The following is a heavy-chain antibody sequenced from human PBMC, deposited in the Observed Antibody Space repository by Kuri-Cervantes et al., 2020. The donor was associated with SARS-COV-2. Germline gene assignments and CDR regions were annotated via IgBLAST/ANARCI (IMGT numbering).Heavy chain of an antibody. D-gene: IGHD3-10*01. CDR1: GYTFTSYA. CDR3: ARDSNKRLYGEVLSLGDAFDI. CDR2: INAGNGNT. Sequence: ASVKVSCKASGYTFTSYAMHWVRQAPGQRLEWMGWINAGNGNTKYSQKFQGRVTITRDTSASTAYMELSSLRSEDTAVYYYARDSNKRLYGEVLSLGDAFDIWGQGTMVTVSS. J-gene: IGHJ3*02. V-gene: IGHV1-3*01.